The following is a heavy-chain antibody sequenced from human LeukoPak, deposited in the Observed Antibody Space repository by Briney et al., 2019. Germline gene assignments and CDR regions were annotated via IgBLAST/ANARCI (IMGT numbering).Heavy chain of an antibody. Sequence: SVKVSCKASGGTFSSYAISWVRQAPGQGLEWMGGIIPIFGTANYAQKFQGRVTITADESTSTAYMELNSLRAEDTAVYYCAKVLVAVAGTWGNFDYWGQGTLVTVSS. CDR3: AKVLVAVAGTWGNFDY. D-gene: IGHD6-19*01. V-gene: IGHV1-69*13. CDR2: IIPIFGTA. J-gene: IGHJ4*02. CDR1: GGTFSSYA.